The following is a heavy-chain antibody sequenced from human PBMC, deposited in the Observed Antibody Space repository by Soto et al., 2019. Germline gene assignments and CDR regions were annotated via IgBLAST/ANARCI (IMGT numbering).Heavy chain of an antibody. CDR1: GYTFTGYY. CDR2: INPNSGGT. V-gene: IGHV1-2*02. Sequence: ASVKVSCKASGYTFTGYYMHWVRQAPGQGLEWMGWINPNSGGTNYAQKFQGRVTMTRNTSISTAYMELSSLRSEDTAVYYCARATLRYFDWWGQGTLVTSPQ. CDR3: ARATLRYFDW. J-gene: IGHJ4*02. D-gene: IGHD3-9*01.